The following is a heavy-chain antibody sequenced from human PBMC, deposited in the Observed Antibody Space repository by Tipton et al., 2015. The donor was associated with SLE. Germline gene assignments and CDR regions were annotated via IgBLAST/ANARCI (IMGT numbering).Heavy chain of an antibody. V-gene: IGHV3-7*01. J-gene: IGHJ6*02. CDR1: GFTFSSYW. CDR3: ARDVMSDYIWGSSRTSGMVV. CDR2: IKQDGSEK. D-gene: IGHD3-16*02. Sequence: SLRLSCAASGFTFSSYWMSWVRQAPGKGLEWVANIKQDGSEKYYVDSVKGRFTISRDNAKNSLYLQMNSLRAEDTAVYYCARDVMSDYIWGSSRTSGMVVWGQGTTVAVSS.